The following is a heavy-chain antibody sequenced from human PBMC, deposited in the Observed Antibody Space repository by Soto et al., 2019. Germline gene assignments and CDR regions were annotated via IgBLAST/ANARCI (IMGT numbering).Heavy chain of an antibody. CDR2: IYWNDDK. CDR3: APREGSSTSLNWFDP. CDR1: GFSLSTSGVG. Sequence: SGPTLVNPTQTLTLTCTFSGFSLSTSGVGVGWIRQPPGKALEWLALIYWNDDKRYSPSLKSRLTITKDTSKNQVVLTMTNLEPVDTATYYCAPREGSSTSLNWFDPWGQGTLVTVSS. J-gene: IGHJ5*02. D-gene: IGHD2-2*01. V-gene: IGHV2-5*01.